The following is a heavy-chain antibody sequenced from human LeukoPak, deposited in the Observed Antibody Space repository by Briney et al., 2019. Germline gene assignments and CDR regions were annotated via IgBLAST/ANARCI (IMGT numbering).Heavy chain of an antibody. CDR2: INTYNGET. Sequence: GASVTVSFSSSGYILTNYGIYWVRQAPGQGLEWMGWINTYNGETDYAQNFQGRVTMTTDTSTSTAYMDLRSLTSDDTAVYYCARGRLGVSGYKDYLDYWGQGTLVTVSS. D-gene: IGHD5-12*01. CDR3: ARGRLGVSGYKDYLDY. J-gene: IGHJ4*02. CDR1: GYILTNYG. V-gene: IGHV1-18*01.